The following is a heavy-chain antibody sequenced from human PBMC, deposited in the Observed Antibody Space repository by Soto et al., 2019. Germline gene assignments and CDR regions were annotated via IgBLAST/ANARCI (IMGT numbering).Heavy chain of an antibody. J-gene: IGHJ4*02. CDR1: GGSISSYY. CDR2: IYYTGST. V-gene: IGHV4-59*01. Sequence: SETLSLTCPASGGSISSYYWSWIRQPRVKGLKWIGYIYYTGSTNYNPSLKSRVTISVDTSKNQFSLKLSSVTAADTAVYYCARGRWFGELAQYYFDYWGQGTLVTVSS. D-gene: IGHD3-10*01. CDR3: ARGRWFGELAQYYFDY.